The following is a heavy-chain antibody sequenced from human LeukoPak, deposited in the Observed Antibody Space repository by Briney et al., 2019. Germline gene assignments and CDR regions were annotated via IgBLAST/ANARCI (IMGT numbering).Heavy chain of an antibody. V-gene: IGHV4-39*07. CDR3: ARAVHYGSGSYSLFDY. CDR1: GGSISSSSYY. CDR2: IYYSGST. J-gene: IGHJ4*02. D-gene: IGHD3-10*01. Sequence: SETLSLTCTVSGGSISSSSYYWGWIRQPPGKGLEWIGSIYYSGSTYYNPSLKSRVTISVDTSKNQFSLKLSSVTAADTAVYYCARAVHYGSGSYSLFDYWGQGTLVTVSS.